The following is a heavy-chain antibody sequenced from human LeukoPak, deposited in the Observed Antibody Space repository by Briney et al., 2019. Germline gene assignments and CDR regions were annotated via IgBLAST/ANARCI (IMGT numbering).Heavy chain of an antibody. V-gene: IGHV4-34*01. CDR1: GGSFTGYY. Sequence: PSEILSLTCVVYGGSFTGYYWTWIRQPPGKGLEWIGEINRSGITNYDPSLKSRVTISVDTSKSQFSLKLNSVTAADTAVYYCARGRSDAFDIWGQGTMVTVSS. CDR3: ARGRSDAFDI. J-gene: IGHJ3*02. CDR2: INRSGIT.